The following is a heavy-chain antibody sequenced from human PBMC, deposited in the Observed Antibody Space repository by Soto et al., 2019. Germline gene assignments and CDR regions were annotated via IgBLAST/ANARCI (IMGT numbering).Heavy chain of an antibody. CDR2: IYYSGST. J-gene: IGHJ5*02. Sequence: SQLMSHTYTVADGSISSYCWSRIRQPPGKGLEWIGYIYYSGSTNYNPSLKSRVTISVDTSKNQFSLKLSSVTAADTAVYYCARLVVVPAGPLDPWGQGTLVTVSS. D-gene: IGHD2-2*01. V-gene: IGHV4-59*08. CDR1: DGSISSYC. CDR3: ARLVVVPAGPLDP.